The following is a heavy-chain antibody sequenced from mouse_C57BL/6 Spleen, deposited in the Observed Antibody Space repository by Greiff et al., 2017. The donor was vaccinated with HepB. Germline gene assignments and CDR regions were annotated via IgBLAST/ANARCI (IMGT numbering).Heavy chain of an antibody. J-gene: IGHJ2*01. CDR1: GFSLTSYG. CDR3: ARNSAPVDSSGPLFDY. Sequence: QVQLKQSGPGLVQPSQSLSITCTVSGFSLTSYGVHWVRQSPGKGLEWLGVIWSGGSTDYNAAFISRLSISKDNSKSQVFFKMNSLQDDDTAIYYCARNSAPVDSSGPLFDYWGQGTTLTVSS. V-gene: IGHV2-2*01. D-gene: IGHD3-2*02. CDR2: IWSGGST.